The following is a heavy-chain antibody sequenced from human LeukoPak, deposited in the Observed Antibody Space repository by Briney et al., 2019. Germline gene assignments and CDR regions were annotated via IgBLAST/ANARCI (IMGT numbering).Heavy chain of an antibody. V-gene: IGHV1-18*01. D-gene: IGHD4-17*01. CDR2: ISAYNGNT. CDR3: ARRDYGDYAGDYYYYMDV. Sequence: ASVKVSCKASGYTFTSYGISWVRQAPGQGLEWMGWISAYNGNTNYAQKLQGRVTMTTGTSTSTAYMELRSLRSDDTAVYYCARRDYGDYAGDYYYYMDVWGKGTTVTVSS. CDR1: GYTFTSYG. J-gene: IGHJ6*03.